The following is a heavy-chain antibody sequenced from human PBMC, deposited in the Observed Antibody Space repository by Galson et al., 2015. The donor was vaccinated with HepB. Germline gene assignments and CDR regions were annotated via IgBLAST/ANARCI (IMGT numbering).Heavy chain of an antibody. CDR3: ARVGIYWQERVLYSYYMDV. Sequence: SVKVSCKASGYTFTSYGISWVRQAPGQGLEWMGWISAYNGNTNYAQKLPGRVTMTTDTSTSTAYMELRSLRSDDTAVYYCARVGIYWQERVLYSYYMDVWGKGTTVTVS. V-gene: IGHV1-18*01. CDR2: ISAYNGNT. J-gene: IGHJ6*03. D-gene: IGHD2-8*01. CDR1: GYTFTSYG.